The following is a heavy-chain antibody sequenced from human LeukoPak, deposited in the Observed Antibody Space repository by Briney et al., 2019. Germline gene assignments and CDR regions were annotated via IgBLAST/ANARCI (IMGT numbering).Heavy chain of an antibody. V-gene: IGHV3-30*04. CDR3: ATESSLSN. CDR1: GFIFSSLA. Sequence: PGKSLRLSCVASGFIFSSLAMDWVRQAPGKGLEWVGDISYDGTYASYAGSVRGRFTISRDNSKNTLYLQMNSLRTEDTAVYYCATESSLSNWGLGTLVTVSS. CDR2: ISYDGTYA. D-gene: IGHD2/OR15-2a*01. J-gene: IGHJ4*02.